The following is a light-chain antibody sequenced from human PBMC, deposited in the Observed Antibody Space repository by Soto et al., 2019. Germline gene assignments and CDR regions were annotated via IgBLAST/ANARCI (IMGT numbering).Light chain of an antibody. CDR2: AAS. V-gene: IGKV1-17*01. CDR1: QGISNL. CDR3: LQHNTYPYT. J-gene: IGKJ2*01. Sequence: DIQMTQSPSSLSASVGDRVTITCRASQGISNLLGWFQHKPGKAPKRLIYAASSLQGGVPSRFSGRGSGTEVTLTITGLQPEDFAGYYCLQHNTYPYTFGQGTKLEIK.